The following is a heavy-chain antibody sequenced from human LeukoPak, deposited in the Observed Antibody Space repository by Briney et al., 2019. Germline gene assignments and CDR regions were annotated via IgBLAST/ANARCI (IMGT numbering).Heavy chain of an antibody. CDR2: ISSSGSTI. J-gene: IGHJ6*03. Sequence: AGGSLRLSCAASGFTFSSYEMNWVRQAPGKGLEWVSYISSSGSTIYYADSVKGRFTISRDNSKNTLYLQMNSLRAEDTAVYYCARSPEGDYGYYMDVWGKGTTVTVSS. CDR3: ARSPEGDYGYYMDV. V-gene: IGHV3-48*03. D-gene: IGHD4/OR15-4a*01. CDR1: GFTFSSYE.